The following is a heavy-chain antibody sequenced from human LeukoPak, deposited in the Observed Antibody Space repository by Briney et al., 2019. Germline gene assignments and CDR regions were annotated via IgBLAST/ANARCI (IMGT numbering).Heavy chain of an antibody. CDR2: ISAYNGNT. V-gene: IGHV1-18*01. D-gene: IGHD6-19*01. CDR3: ARGGVYSSGSYYLYYFDY. J-gene: IGHJ4*02. CDR1: GYTFTSYG. Sequence: ASVKVSCKASGYTFTSYGISWVRQAPGQGLEWMGWISAYNGNTNYAQKLQGRVTMTTDTSTSTAYMELRSLRSDDTAVYYCARGGVYSSGSYYLYYFDYWGQGTLVTVSS.